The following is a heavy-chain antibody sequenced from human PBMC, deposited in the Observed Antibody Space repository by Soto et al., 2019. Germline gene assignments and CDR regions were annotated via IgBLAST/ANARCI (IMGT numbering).Heavy chain of an antibody. CDR3: AREAIYYDASGFSLYYFDS. Sequence: PGGSLRLSCAASGFSFRTYTMHWVRQAPGKGLEWVSPISDDGGNKHFADSVKGRFTISRDNSKNTLFLQMDSLRPDDTAVYFCAREAIYYDASGFSLYYFDSWGQGSLVTVSS. CDR1: GFSFRTYT. J-gene: IGHJ4*02. V-gene: IGHV3-30-3*01. D-gene: IGHD3-16*01. CDR2: ISDDGGNK.